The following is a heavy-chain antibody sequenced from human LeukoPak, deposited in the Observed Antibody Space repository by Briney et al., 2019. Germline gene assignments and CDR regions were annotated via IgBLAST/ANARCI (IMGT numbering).Heavy chain of an antibody. D-gene: IGHD4-23*01. CDR3: ARRPVGGTSPFDY. Sequence: SETLSLTCTVSGGSISSHYWSWIRQPPGKGLEWIGYIYTSGGTNYNPSLKSRVTISVDTSKNQFSLKLSSVTAADTAVYYCARRPVGGTSPFDYWGQGTLVTVSS. CDR1: GGSISSHY. CDR2: IYTSGGT. V-gene: IGHV4-4*09. J-gene: IGHJ4*02.